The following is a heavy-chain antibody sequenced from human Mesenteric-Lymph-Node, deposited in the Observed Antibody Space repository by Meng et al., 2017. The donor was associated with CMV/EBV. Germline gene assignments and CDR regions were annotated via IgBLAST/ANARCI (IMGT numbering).Heavy chain of an antibody. Sequence: SETLSLTCTVSGGSISSYYWSWIRQPPGKGLEWIGSIYYSGSTYYNPSLKSRVTISVDTSKNQFSLKLSSLTAADTAVYYCARDRVVVVPAATHYYYYYGMDVWGQGTTVTVSS. CDR2: IYYSGST. CDR1: GGSISSYY. D-gene: IGHD2-2*01. J-gene: IGHJ6*02. V-gene: IGHV4-59*12. CDR3: ARDRVVVVPAATHYYYYYGMDV.